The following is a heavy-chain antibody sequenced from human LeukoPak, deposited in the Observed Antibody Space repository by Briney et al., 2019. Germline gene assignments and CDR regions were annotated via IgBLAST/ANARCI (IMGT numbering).Heavy chain of an antibody. Sequence: GGSLRLSCAASGFTFSSYWMSWVRQAPGKGLEWVANIKQDGSEKYYVDSVKGRFTISRDNAKNSLYLQMNSLRAEDTAVYYCARDGVYSNYGNWFDPWGKGTLVTVSS. D-gene: IGHD4-11*01. CDR2: IKQDGSEK. CDR3: ARDGVYSNYGNWFDP. J-gene: IGHJ5*02. V-gene: IGHV3-7*05. CDR1: GFTFSSYW.